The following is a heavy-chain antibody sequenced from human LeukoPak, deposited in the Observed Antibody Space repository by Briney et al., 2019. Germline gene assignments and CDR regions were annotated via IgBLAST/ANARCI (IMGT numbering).Heavy chain of an antibody. V-gene: IGHV1-69*13. D-gene: IGHD6-19*01. CDR2: IIPIFGTA. J-gene: IGHJ3*02. CDR3: AGTIAVAAPVAFDI. Sequence: GASVKVSCKASGGTFSSYAISWVRQAPGQGLEWMGGIIPIFGTANYAQKFQGRVTITADESTSTAYMELSSLRSEDTAVYYCAGTIAVAAPVAFDIWGQGTMVTVSS. CDR1: GGTFSSYA.